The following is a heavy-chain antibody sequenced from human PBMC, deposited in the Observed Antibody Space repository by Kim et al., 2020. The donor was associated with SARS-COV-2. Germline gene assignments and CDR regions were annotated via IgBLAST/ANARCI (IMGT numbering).Heavy chain of an antibody. V-gene: IGHV3-66*01. Sequence: GGSLRLSCAASGFTVSSNYMSWVRQAPGKGLEWVSLIYSGGSTYYADSVKGRFTISRDNSKNTLYLQMNSLRAEDTAVYYCARAYGDYYFDYWGQGTLVTVSS. D-gene: IGHD4-17*01. CDR1: GFTVSSNY. CDR2: IYSGGST. CDR3: ARAYGDYYFDY. J-gene: IGHJ4*02.